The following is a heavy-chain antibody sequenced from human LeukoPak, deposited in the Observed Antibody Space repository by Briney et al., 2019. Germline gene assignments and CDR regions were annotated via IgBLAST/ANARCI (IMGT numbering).Heavy chain of an antibody. D-gene: IGHD2-15*01. Sequence: SETLSPTCTVSGGSISSYYWSWIRQPRGKGLEWIGYIYYSGSTNYNPSLKSRVTISVDTSKNQFSLKLSSVASADTAVDYCARGGGNYYHYHIDLWAKGTTVTVSS. J-gene: IGHJ6*03. V-gene: IGHV4-59*01. CDR3: ARGGGNYYHYHIDL. CDR2: IYYSGST. CDR1: GGSISSYY.